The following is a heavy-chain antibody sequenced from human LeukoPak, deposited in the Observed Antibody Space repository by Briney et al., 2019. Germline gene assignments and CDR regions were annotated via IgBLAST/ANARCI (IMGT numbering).Heavy chain of an antibody. CDR1: GYTFTNYD. CDR2: RNPNSGRT. J-gene: IGHJ6*02. D-gene: IGHD6-13*01. CDR3: ARGPVSTHGMDV. V-gene: IGHV1-8*01. Sequence: ASVKVSCKASGYTFTNYDINWARQATGQGLEWMGWRNPNSGRTGFAQKFQGRLTMTADTSISTAYMELSSLTSDDTAVYYCARGPVSTHGMDVRGQGTTVTVSS.